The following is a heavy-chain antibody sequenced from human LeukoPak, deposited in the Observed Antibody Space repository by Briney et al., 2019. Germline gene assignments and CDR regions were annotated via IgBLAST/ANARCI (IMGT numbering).Heavy chain of an antibody. CDR2: ISWNGGSI. CDR1: GFTVDDYA. V-gene: IGHV3-9*01. D-gene: IGHD6-13*01. J-gene: IGHJ4*02. CDR3: AKAAGAHSSSWGYFDY. Sequence: GRSLRLSCAASGFTVDDYAMRWVRPAPGEGLGWVSGISWNGGSIAYADSVKGRFTISRDNAKNSLYLQMNTLRAEDTALYYCAKAAGAHSSSWGYFDYWGQGTLVTVSS.